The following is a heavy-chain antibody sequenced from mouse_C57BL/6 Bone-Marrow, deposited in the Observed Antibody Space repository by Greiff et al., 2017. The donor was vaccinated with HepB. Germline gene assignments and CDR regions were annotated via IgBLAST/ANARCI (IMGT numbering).Heavy chain of an antibody. J-gene: IGHJ1*03. CDR2: IWWDDDK. CDR3: ARIGNYFWYFDV. Sequence: QVTLKVSGPGILQPSQTLSLTCSFSGFSLSTFGMCVGWIRQPSGKGLEWLAHIWWDDDKYYNPALKSRLTISKDTYKTQVFLTIANVDTAATATYYCARIGNYFWYFDVWGTGTTVTVSS. CDR1: GFSLSTFGMC. V-gene: IGHV8-8*01. D-gene: IGHD2-1*01.